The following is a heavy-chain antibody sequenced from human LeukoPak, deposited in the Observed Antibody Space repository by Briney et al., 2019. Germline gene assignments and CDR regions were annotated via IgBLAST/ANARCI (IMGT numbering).Heavy chain of an antibody. D-gene: IGHD3-10*01. V-gene: IGHV1-18*01. Sequence: GASVKVSCEASGYTFISYGISWVRQAPGQGLEWMGWINAYNPNTNYAQKVQGRVTMTTDTSTSTAYMELRSLRSDDTAVYYCARAAVFDRGGSGTYYNPSAFDIWGQGTMVTVSS. CDR2: INAYNPNT. CDR3: ARAAVFDRGGSGTYYNPSAFDI. J-gene: IGHJ3*02. CDR1: GYTFISYG.